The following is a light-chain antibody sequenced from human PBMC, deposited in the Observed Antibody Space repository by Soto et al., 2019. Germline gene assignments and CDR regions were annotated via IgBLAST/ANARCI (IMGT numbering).Light chain of an antibody. CDR3: LQYGIPLWT. CDR1: QSVTANY. J-gene: IGKJ1*01. CDR2: AAS. V-gene: IGKV3-20*01. Sequence: EIALTQSPGTLSLSPGERATLSCRASQSVTANYLAWYQRKPGQAPRLLIYAASIGATGIPDRFSGSGSGTDFTLTISRLEPEDFAVYYCLQYGIPLWTFGQGTKV.